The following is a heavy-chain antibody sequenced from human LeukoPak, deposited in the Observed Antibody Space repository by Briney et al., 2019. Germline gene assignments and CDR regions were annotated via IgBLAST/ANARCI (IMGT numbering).Heavy chain of an antibody. D-gene: IGHD4-17*01. CDR2: IIPILGIA. CDR1: GYTFTSYD. CDR3: ARAVPTGDAFDI. V-gene: IGHV1-69*04. Sequence: ASVKVSCKASGYTFTSYDINWVRQAPGQGLEWMGRIIPILGIANYAQKFQGRVTITADKSTSTAYMELSSLRSEDTAVYYCARAVPTGDAFDIWGQGTMVTVSS. J-gene: IGHJ3*02.